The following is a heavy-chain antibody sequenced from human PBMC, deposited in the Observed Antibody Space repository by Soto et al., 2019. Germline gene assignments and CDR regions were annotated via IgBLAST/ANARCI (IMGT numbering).Heavy chain of an antibody. CDR2: ITAGNGNT. D-gene: IGHD2-15*01. CDR1: GYTFTSYA. CDR3: ARDLGYALPDY. J-gene: IGHJ4*02. Sequence: QVQLVQSGAEEKKPGASVKVSCKASGYTFTSYAMHWVRQAPGQRLEWMGWITAGNGNTKYSQKFQGRVTITRDTSASTAYMELSRLRSEDTAVYYCARDLGYALPDYWGQGTLVTVSS. V-gene: IGHV1-3*05.